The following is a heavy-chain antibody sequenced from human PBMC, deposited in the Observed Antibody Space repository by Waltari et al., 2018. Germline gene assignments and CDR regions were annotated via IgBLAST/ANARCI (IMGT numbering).Heavy chain of an antibody. CDR1: GFTFSSHA. Sequence: EVQLLESGGGLVQPGGSLRLSCAASGFTFSSHAMSWVRQAPGKGREGVSAISGSGGSTYYADSGKGRFTISRDHSKNTLYLQMNSLRAEDTAVYYCAKDREDYDLWSGYYLWGQGTLVTVSS. CDR2: ISGSGGST. V-gene: IGHV3-23*01. J-gene: IGHJ4*02. D-gene: IGHD3-3*01. CDR3: AKDREDYDLWSGYYL.